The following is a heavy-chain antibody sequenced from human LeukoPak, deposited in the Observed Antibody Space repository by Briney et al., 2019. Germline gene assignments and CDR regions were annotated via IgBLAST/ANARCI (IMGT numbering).Heavy chain of an antibody. J-gene: IGHJ4*02. CDR1: GFPFSSYW. Sequence: GALRLSCAASGFPFSSYWMSWVRPAPGKGLEWVANIKQDGSEKYYVDSVKGRFTISRDNAKNSLYLQMNSLRAEDTAVYYCAREGIAAAGTVDYWGQGTLVTVSS. CDR2: IKQDGSEK. CDR3: AREGIAAAGTVDY. D-gene: IGHD6-13*01. V-gene: IGHV3-7*01.